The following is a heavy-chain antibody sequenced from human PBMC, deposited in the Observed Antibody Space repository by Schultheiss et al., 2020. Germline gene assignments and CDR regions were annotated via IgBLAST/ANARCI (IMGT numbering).Heavy chain of an antibody. CDR3: ARGPIAAAGTGVFDY. Sequence: GGSLRLSCAASGFTFDDYAMHWIRQAPGKGLEWVAVISYDGSNKYYADSVKGRFTISRDNSKNTLYLQMNSLRAEDTAVYYCARGPIAAAGTGVFDYWGQGTLVTFSS. D-gene: IGHD6-13*01. CDR1: GFTFDDYA. CDR2: ISYDGSNK. V-gene: IGHV3-30*01. J-gene: IGHJ4*02.